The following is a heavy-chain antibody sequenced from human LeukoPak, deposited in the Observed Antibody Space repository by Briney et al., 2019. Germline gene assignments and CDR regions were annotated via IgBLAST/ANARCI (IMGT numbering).Heavy chain of an antibody. CDR2: IYYSGST. CDR3: ARDIDYYDSSGHYLGAFDI. J-gene: IGHJ3*02. D-gene: IGHD3-22*01. V-gene: IGHV4-59*01. Sequence: SETLSLTCTVSGGSISSYYWSWIRQPPGKGLEWIGYIYYSGSTNYNPSLKSRVTISVDTSKNQFSLKLSSVTAADTAVYYCARDIDYYDSSGHYLGAFDIWGQGTMVTVSS. CDR1: GGSISSYY.